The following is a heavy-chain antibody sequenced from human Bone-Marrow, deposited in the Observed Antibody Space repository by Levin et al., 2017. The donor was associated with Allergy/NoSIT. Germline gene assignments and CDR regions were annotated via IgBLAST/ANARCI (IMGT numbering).Heavy chain of an antibody. J-gene: IGHJ6*03. CDR1: GDSISSSW. CDR2: IHHSGST. Sequence: SGGSLRLSCAISGDSISSSWWGWVRQPPEKGLEWIGEIHHSGSTNYNPSLESRVTLSLDKSKNQFSLKLNSVTAADTAVYYCTRPYHYYMDVWAEGTTVTVSS. CDR3: TRPYHYYMDV. V-gene: IGHV4-4*02.